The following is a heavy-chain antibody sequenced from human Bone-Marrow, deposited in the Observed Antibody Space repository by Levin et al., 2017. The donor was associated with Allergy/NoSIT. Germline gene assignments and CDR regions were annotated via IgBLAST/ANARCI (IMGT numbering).Heavy chain of an antibody. CDR1: GFTFSSYA. V-gene: IGHV3-23*01. CDR2: ISGSGDAT. J-gene: IGHJ4*02. Sequence: LSLTCAASGFTFSSYAMSWVRQSPGKGLEWVSGISGSGDATYYADSVKGRFSISRDNSKNTLYLQMNSLRAEDTAVYYCAKRGAYSNSPTDYWGQGTLVTVSS. CDR3: AKRGAYSNSPTDY. D-gene: IGHD6-6*01.